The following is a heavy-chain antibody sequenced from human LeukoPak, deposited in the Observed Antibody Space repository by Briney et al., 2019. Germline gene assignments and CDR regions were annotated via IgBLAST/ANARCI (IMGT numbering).Heavy chain of an antibody. Sequence: GGSLRLSCAASGFTFSSYGMHWVRQAPGKGLEWVAFIRYDGSNKYYADSVKGRFTISRDNSKNTLYLQMNSLRAEETAVYYCAKVEDTAMGTFDYWGQGTLVTVSS. CDR3: AKVEDTAMGTFDY. D-gene: IGHD5-18*01. CDR1: GFTFSSYG. V-gene: IGHV3-30*02. J-gene: IGHJ4*02. CDR2: IRYDGSNK.